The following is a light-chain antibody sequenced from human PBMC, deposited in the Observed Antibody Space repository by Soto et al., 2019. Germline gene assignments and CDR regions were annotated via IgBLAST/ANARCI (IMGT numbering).Light chain of an antibody. V-gene: IGKV1-12*01. J-gene: IGKJ1*01. CDR2: TAS. Sequence: DIQMPQSPSSLSAVVGDIVTITCRASRGIGDRLAWFQQKPGKAPQFLIQTASNLQSGVPSRVSGSGSGTEFILSINSLPPEDIATYYCLHVSSFPRTFGKGTKVEIK. CDR3: LHVSSFPRT. CDR1: RGIGDR.